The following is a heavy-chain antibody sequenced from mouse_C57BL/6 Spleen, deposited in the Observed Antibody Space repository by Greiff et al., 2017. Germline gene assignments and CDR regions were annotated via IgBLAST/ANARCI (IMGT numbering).Heavy chain of an antibody. J-gene: IGHJ4*01. Sequence: VQLQQSGAELVKPGASVKLSCTASGFNIKDYYMHWVKQRTEQGLEWIGRIDPEDGETKYASKFQGKATITADTSSNTAYLQLSSLTSGDTAVYYCAFPLLGYAMNYWGQGTSVTVSS. CDR3: AFPLLGYAMNY. CDR2: IDPEDGET. V-gene: IGHV14-2*01. D-gene: IGHD3-3*01. CDR1: GFNIKDYY.